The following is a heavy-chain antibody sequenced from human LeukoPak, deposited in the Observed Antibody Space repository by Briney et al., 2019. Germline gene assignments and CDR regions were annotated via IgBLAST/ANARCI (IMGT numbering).Heavy chain of an antibody. V-gene: IGHV3-7*01. J-gene: IGHJ4*02. CDR3: AREARVGATTLVY. D-gene: IGHD1-26*01. CDR2: IKQDGSEK. Sequence: GGSLRLSCAASGFTFSSYWMSWVRQAPGKGLEWVANIKQDGSEKYYVDSVKGRFTISRDNAKNSLYLQMNSLRAEDTAVYYCAREARVGATTLVYWGQGTLVTVSS. CDR1: GFTFSSYW.